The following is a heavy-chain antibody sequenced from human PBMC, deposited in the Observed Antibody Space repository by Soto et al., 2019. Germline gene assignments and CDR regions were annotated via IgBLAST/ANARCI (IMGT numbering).Heavy chain of an antibody. CDR1: GGSISSSNW. V-gene: IGHV4-4*02. CDR3: ARDSETNEGCGGDCYSGPEAFDI. Sequence: QVQLQESGPGLVKPSGTLSLTCAVSGGSISSSNWWSWVRQPPGKGLEWIGEIYHSGSTNYNPSLKSRVTISVHKSKNQFSLKLSSVTAADTAVYYCARDSETNEGCGGDCYSGPEAFDIWGQGTMVTVSS. D-gene: IGHD2-21*02. CDR2: IYHSGST. J-gene: IGHJ3*02.